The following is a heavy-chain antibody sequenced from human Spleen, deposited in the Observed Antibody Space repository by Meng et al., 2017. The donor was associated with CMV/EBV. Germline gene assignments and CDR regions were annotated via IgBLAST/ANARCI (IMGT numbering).Heavy chain of an antibody. V-gene: IGHV3-74*01. Sequence: GESLKISCATSGFTFDDYTMHWVRQAPGKGLEWVSRVNSDGSSTIYADFVKGRFTMSRDNAKNTLYLQMNSLRAEDTAVYYCTGTNYDFRHWGQGTLVTVSS. J-gene: IGHJ4*02. CDR2: VNSDGSST. CDR3: TGTNYDFRH. CDR1: GFTFDDYT. D-gene: IGHD3-3*01.